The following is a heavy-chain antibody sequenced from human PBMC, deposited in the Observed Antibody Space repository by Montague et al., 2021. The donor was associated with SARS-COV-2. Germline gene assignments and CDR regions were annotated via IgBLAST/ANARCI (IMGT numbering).Heavy chain of an antibody. D-gene: IGHD2-15*01. J-gene: IGHJ4*02. CDR2: ISSSSSSI. CDR1: GFTFRSYT. Sequence: SLRLSCAASGFTFRSYTMNWVRQSPGMGLEWVSFISSSSSSIYYXDSLKGRSTISRDNAKNSLYLQMNSLRVEDTAVYYCVRGGACSGGKCNGGARDWGQGTLVTVSS. V-gene: IGHV3-21*01. CDR3: VRGGACSGGKCNGGARD.